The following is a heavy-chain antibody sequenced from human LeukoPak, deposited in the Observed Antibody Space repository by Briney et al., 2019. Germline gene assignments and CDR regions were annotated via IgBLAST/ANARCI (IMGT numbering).Heavy chain of an antibody. CDR1: GFTFSVYS. V-gene: IGHV3-21*01. J-gene: IGHJ6*02. CDR2: ISSTTYT. Sequence: GGSLRLSCAASGFTFSVYSMSWIRQAPETGLEWVSSISSTTYTYYADSVKGRFTISRDNSKNSLYLQMNSLTAEDTALCYCARDGSGWSRDVRGQGTTVTVSS. D-gene: IGHD6-19*01. CDR3: ARDGSGWSRDV.